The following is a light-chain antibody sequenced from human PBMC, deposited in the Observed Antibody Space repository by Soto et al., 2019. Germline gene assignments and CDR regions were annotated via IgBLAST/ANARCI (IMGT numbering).Light chain of an antibody. Sequence: QSVLTQPRSVSGSPGQSVTISCTGTSSDVGGYNYVSWYQQHPGKAPKLMIYDVNKRPSGVPDRFSGSKSGNTASLTISGLQAEDEADYYCGTWESYLSVGVFGGGTKLTVL. CDR1: SSDVGGYNY. J-gene: IGLJ3*02. CDR2: DVN. V-gene: IGLV2-11*01. CDR3: GTWESYLSVGV.